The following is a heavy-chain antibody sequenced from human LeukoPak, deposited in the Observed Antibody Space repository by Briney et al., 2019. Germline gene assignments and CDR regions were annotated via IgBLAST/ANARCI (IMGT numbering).Heavy chain of an antibody. V-gene: IGHV1-69*02. CDR3: ASSPGGYSYGFYY. D-gene: IGHD5-18*01. CDR1: GGTFSSYT. CDR2: IIPILGIA. J-gene: IGHJ4*02. Sequence: SVKVSCKASGGTFSSYTISWVRQAPRQGLEWMGRIIPILGIANYAQKFQGRVTITADKSTSTAYMELSSLRSEDTAVYYCASSPGGYSYGFYYWGQGTLVTVSS.